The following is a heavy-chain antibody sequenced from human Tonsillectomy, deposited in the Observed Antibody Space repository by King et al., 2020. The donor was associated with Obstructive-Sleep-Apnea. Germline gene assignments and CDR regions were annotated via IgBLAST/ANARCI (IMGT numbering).Heavy chain of an antibody. J-gene: IGHJ4*02. V-gene: IGHV3-33*01. CDR1: GFTFSSYG. CDR3: ARDRKQWLDY. Sequence: VQLVESGGGVVQPGRSLRLSCAASGFTFSSYGMHWVRQAPGKGLEGGAVIWCDGSNKEYADSVKGRFTISRDNSKNTLYLQMNSLRAEDTAVYYCARDRKQWLDYWGQGTLVTVSS. D-gene: IGHD6-19*01. CDR2: IWCDGSNK.